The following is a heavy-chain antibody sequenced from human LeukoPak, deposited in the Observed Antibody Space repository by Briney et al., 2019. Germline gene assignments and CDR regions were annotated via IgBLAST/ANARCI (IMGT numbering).Heavy chain of an antibody. D-gene: IGHD1-7*01. CDR2: MSAYNGKT. V-gene: IGHV1-18*01. J-gene: IGHJ3*02. Sequence: ASVKVSCKASGYSFTSYGFNWVRQAPGQGLEWMGWMSAYNGKTNYAHSLQGRVTMTTDTSTSTAYMELRSLRSDDTAVYYCASRYNWNYVRAFDIWGQGTMVTVSS. CDR1: GYSFTSYG. CDR3: ASRYNWNYVRAFDI.